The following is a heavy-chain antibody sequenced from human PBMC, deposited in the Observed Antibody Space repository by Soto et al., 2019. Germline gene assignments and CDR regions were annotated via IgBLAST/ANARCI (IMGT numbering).Heavy chain of an antibody. Sequence: PGGSLRLSCAASGFTFSSYSMNWVRQAPGKGLEWVSSISRSAGNTYYADSVKGRFTISRDNAKNSMYLQMNSLRAEDTAVYYCARDQVPGLDAFDIWGQGTMVTFSS. CDR3: ARDQVPGLDAFDI. J-gene: IGHJ3*02. CDR2: ISRSAGNT. CDR1: GFTFSSYS. V-gene: IGHV3-21*01.